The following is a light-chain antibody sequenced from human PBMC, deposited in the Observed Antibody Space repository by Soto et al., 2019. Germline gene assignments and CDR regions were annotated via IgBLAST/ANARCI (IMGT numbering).Light chain of an antibody. CDR1: QSVSSN. CDR3: QQYNNWPPWT. CDR2: VAS. V-gene: IGKV3-15*01. Sequence: EIVMTQSPATLSVSPGERATLSCRASQSVSSNLAWYQQKPGQAPRLIIYVASTRATCIPARFSGSGSGTEFTLTISSLQSEDFAVYYCQQYNNWPPWTFGQGTKVAIK. J-gene: IGKJ1*01.